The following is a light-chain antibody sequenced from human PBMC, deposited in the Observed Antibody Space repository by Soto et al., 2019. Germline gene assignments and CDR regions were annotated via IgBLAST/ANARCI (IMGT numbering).Light chain of an antibody. Sequence: IVLTQSPATLSFSPGERATLSCRASQSVSSYLAWYQQRPGQAPRLLIYDASNRATGIPARFSGSGSGTDFTLTISSLEPEDFAVYYCQQRSKSITFGQGTRLEIK. V-gene: IGKV3-11*01. CDR3: QQRSKSIT. J-gene: IGKJ5*01. CDR2: DAS. CDR1: QSVSSY.